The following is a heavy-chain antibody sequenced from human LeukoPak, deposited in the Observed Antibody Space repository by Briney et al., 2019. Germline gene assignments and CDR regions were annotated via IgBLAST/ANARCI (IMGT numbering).Heavy chain of an antibody. V-gene: IGHV1-18*01. J-gene: IGHJ5*02. CDR3: ARANTRPLGYRRAPNWFDP. CDR2: ISAYNANT. Sequence: ASVKVSCKASGYTFTSYGFNWVRQAPGQGLEWMGWISAYNANTNYAQKLQGRVTMTTDTSTSTAYMELRNLRSDDTAVYYCARANTRPLGYRRAPNWFDPWGQGTLVTVSS. D-gene: IGHD5-12*01. CDR1: GYTFTSYG.